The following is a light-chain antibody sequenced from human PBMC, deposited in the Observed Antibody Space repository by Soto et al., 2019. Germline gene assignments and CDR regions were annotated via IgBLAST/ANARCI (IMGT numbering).Light chain of an antibody. Sequence: EIVLTQSPGTLSLSPGERATLSCRASQSVSRTYLAWYQQKPGRAPRLLIYGASSRATGIPDRFSGSGSGTDFTLTISRLEPEDFAVYYCQQYNNWPTFGQGTRLEIK. CDR3: QQYNNWPT. J-gene: IGKJ5*01. CDR2: GAS. CDR1: QSVSRTY. V-gene: IGKV3-20*01.